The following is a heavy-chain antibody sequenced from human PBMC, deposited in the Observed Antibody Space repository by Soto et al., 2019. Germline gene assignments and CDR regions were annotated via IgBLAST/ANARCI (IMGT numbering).Heavy chain of an antibody. D-gene: IGHD2-21*02. CDR1: GGSISSYY. CDR3: ARLPYGPAYCGGDCRFLTEVPFYFDY. CDR2: IYYSGST. V-gene: IGHV4-59*01. Sequence: SETLSLTCTVSGGSISSYYWSWIRQPPGKGLEWIGYIYYSGSTNYNPSLKSRVTISVDTSKNQFSLKLSSVTAADTAVYYCARLPYGPAYCGGDCRFLTEVPFYFDYWGQGTLVTVS. J-gene: IGHJ4*02.